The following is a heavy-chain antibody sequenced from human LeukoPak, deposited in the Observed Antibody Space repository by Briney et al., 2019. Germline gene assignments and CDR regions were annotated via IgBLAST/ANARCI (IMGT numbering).Heavy chain of an antibody. CDR1: GFTFRSYG. D-gene: IGHD6-19*01. V-gene: IGHV3-30*18. CDR3: AKDQDSSGWSYFDY. Sequence: GGSLRLSCAASGFTFRSYGMHWVRQAPGKGLEWVAVISYDGSNKYYADSVKGRFTISRDNSKNTLYLQMNSLRAEDTAVYYCAKDQDSSGWSYFDYWGQGTLVTVSS. J-gene: IGHJ4*02. CDR2: ISYDGSNK.